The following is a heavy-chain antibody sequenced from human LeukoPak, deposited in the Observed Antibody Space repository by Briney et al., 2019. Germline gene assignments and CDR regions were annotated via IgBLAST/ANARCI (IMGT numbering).Heavy chain of an antibody. D-gene: IGHD2-8*01. CDR2: INGGGGST. J-gene: IGHJ1*01. CDR1: GFTFSSYA. Sequence: GGSLRLSCAASGFTFSSYAMSWVRQAPGKGLDWVSSINGGGGSTYYADSVKGRFTISRDNSKNTLYLQMNSLRAEDTAVYYCARATPVLMVSKYFQHWGQGTLVTVSS. CDR3: ARATPVLMVSKYFQH. V-gene: IGHV3-23*01.